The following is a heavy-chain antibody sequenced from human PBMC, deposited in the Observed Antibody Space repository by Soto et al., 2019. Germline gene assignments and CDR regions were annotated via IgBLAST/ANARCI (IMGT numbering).Heavy chain of an antibody. CDR2: INHSGST. CDR3: ASQTWLVPYYYYGMDV. Sequence: QVQLQQWGAGLLKPSETLSLTCAVYGGSFSGYYWSWIRQPPGKGLEWIGEINHSGSTNYNPSLKSRVTLSVATSKIQFSLKLSSVTAADTAVYYCASQTWLVPYYYYGMDVWGQGTTVTVSS. V-gene: IGHV4-34*01. D-gene: IGHD6-19*01. J-gene: IGHJ6*02. CDR1: GGSFSGYY.